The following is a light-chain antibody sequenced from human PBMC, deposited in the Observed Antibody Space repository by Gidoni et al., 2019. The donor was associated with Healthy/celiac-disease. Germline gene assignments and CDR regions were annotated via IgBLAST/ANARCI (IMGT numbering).Light chain of an antibody. CDR3: QQSYSTPQYT. CDR2: AAS. CDR1: QSISSY. V-gene: IGKV1-39*01. Sequence: DIQMTKSPSSLSASVGDRVTITCRASQSISSYFNWYQQKPGKAPKLLIYAASSLQSGVPSRFSGSGSGTDFTLTISSLQPEDFATYYCQQSYSTPQYTFGQGTKLEIK. J-gene: IGKJ2*01.